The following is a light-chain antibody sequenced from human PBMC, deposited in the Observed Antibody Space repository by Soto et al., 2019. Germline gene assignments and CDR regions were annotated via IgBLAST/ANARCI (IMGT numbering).Light chain of an antibody. CDR3: VLYMGSGTWV. Sequence: QAVVTQEPSFSVSPGRTVTLTRGLSSGSVSTSYYPSWYQQTPGQAPRTLIYSTNTRSSGVPDRFSGSILGNKAALTITGAQADDESDYYCVLYMGSGTWVFGGGTKLTVL. V-gene: IGLV8-61*01. CDR1: SGSVSTSYY. CDR2: STN. J-gene: IGLJ3*02.